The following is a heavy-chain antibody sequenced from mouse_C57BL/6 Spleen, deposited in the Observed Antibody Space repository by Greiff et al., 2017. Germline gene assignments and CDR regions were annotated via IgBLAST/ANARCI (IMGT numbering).Heavy chain of an antibody. Sequence: QVQLQQPGAELVRPGSSVKLSCKASGYTFTSYWMHWVKQRPIQGLEWIGNIDPSDSETHYNQKFKDKATLTVDKSSSTAYMQLSSLTSEDSAVYYCATSPLTGTHYYYAMDYWGQGTSVTVSS. CDR1: GYTFTSYW. V-gene: IGHV1-52*01. J-gene: IGHJ4*01. D-gene: IGHD4-1*01. CDR2: IDPSDSET. CDR3: ATSPLTGTHYYYAMDY.